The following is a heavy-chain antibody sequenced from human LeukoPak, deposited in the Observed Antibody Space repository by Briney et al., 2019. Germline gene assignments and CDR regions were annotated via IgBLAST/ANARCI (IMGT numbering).Heavy chain of an antibody. D-gene: IGHD4-17*01. V-gene: IGHV1-18*01. CDR2: ISAYNGNT. CDR3: ARTFDTGTWAFDY. CDR1: GYTFTSYG. J-gene: IGHJ4*02. Sequence: GASVKVSCKASGYTFTSYGINWVRQAPGQGLEWMGWISAYNGNTNYAQGRVTMTTDTSTSTAYMELSSLRSEDTAVYYCARTFDTGTWAFDYWGQGTLVTVSS.